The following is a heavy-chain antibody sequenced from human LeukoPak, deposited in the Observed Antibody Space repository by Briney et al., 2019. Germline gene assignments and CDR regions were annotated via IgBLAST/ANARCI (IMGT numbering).Heavy chain of an antibody. CDR3: AREGGYSYGSGLDY. J-gene: IGHJ4*02. V-gene: IGHV3-53*01. Sequence: GGSLRLSCAASGVTVNSNYMNWVRQAPGKGLEGVSVIYSGGSTYYAASVKGRFTISRDNSKNTLYLQMNSMRAEDPAVYYCAREGGYSYGSGLDYWGQGTLVTVSS. CDR1: GVTVNSNY. CDR2: IYSGGST. D-gene: IGHD5-18*01.